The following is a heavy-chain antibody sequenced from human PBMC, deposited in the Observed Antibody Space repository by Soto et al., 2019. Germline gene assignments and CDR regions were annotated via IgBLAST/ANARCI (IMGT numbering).Heavy chain of an antibody. CDR2: ITSDTKTI. J-gene: IGHJ4*02. Sequence: EVQLVESGGALVQPGGSLRLSCVASGFKFSIYSMNWIRQAPGKGLEWSAYITSDTKTIKYADSVKGRLTISRDNAKNSVNIKLTSLSNEDTAVYYCARSVEGNFDNWGQGAVVTVSS. CDR1: GFKFSIYS. CDR3: ARSVEGNFDN. V-gene: IGHV3-48*02. D-gene: IGHD6-19*01.